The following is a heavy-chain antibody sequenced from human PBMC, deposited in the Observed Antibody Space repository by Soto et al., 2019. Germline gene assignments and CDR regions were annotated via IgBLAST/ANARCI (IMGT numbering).Heavy chain of an antibody. J-gene: IGHJ3*01. CDR1: GFTFSRYW. V-gene: IGHV3-74*01. CDR3: ARPRGTSNSAFDL. CDR2: INPDESWT. Sequence: EVQLVESVGGLVQPGGYRRLSCAASGFTFSRYWRHWVRQAPGKGLVGVSRINPDESWTDYADSVEGRFTISRDNAKNTLYLQLNSLRVEDTAVYYCARPRGTSNSAFDLWGQGTSVAVSS. D-gene: IGHD3-16*01.